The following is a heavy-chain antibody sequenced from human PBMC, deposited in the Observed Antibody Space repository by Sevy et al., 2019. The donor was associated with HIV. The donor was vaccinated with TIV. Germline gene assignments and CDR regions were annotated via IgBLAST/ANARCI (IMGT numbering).Heavy chain of an antibody. CDR1: RFTFRNYG. J-gene: IGHJ5*02. CDR3: TRNGEAFENGFDP. V-gene: IGHV3-30*03. Sequence: GGSLRLSCAASRFTFRNYGMHWVRQAPGKGLEWVALIASESSSRVYADSVKGRFTISRDNAKNSLNLKMNSLGAEDSAGDYCTRNGEAFENGFDPWGQGTLVTVSS. D-gene: IGHD3-10*01. CDR2: IASESSSR.